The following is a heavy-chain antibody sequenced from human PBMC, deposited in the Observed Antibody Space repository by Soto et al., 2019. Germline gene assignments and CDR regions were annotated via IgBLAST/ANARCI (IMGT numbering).Heavy chain of an antibody. Sequence: QVQLVQSGAEVKKPGASVKVSCKTSGYTFSTYPISWVRQAPGQGLEWVGWISTYNGKTNYGQKFQGRVTITTDTSTSTAYMDRRNLRSDDTAVYYCARDRVEAALGTFDQWGQGTLVTVSS. D-gene: IGHD6-13*01. V-gene: IGHV1-18*01. J-gene: IGHJ4*02. CDR3: ARDRVEAALGTFDQ. CDR1: GYTFSTYP. CDR2: ISTYNGKT.